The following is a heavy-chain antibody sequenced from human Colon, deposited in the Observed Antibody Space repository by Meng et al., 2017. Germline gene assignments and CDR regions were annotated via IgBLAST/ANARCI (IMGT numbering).Heavy chain of an antibody. CDR1: GGSISTTNW. D-gene: IGHD2-2*01. Sequence: QVWLQESGSGLVRPSGTLSLTCAVSGGSISTTNWWSWVRQPPGKGLEWIGEIYQTGSTNYNSSLNSRVTISLDKPKNQFSLRMNSVTAADTAVYYCATSGCTSSTNCHAPLRWGQGTLVTVSS. CDR2: IYQTGST. J-gene: IGHJ4*02. V-gene: IGHV4-4*02. CDR3: ATSGCTSSTNCHAPLR.